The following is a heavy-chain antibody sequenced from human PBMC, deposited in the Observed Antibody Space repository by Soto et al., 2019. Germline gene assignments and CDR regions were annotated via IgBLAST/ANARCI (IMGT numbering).Heavy chain of an antibody. D-gene: IGHD1-26*01. V-gene: IGHV3-72*01. Sequence: PGGSLILSCACPGVTFIDHYMDWVRQAPGKGLEWVGRTRNKANGYTTEYATSVKGRFTISRDDSKNSLYLQMNSLKIEDTAVYYCARGASGRYNYAYGMDVWGQGTTVTVSS. CDR1: GVTFIDHY. CDR2: TRNKANGYTT. CDR3: ARGASGRYNYAYGMDV. J-gene: IGHJ6*02.